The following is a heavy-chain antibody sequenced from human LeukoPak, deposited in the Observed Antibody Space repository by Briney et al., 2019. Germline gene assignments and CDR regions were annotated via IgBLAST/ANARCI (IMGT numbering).Heavy chain of an antibody. CDR3: AREVRDTEVRGVHDAFDI. D-gene: IGHD3-10*01. V-gene: IGHV4-34*01. J-gene: IGHJ3*02. Sequence: PSETLSLTCAVSGGSFSGYSWTWIRQPPGKGLEWKGLEWIGQINHGGSTNYNPSLKSRVTKSVDTSKNQFSLKLSSVTAADTAMYYCAREVRDTEVRGVHDAFDIWGQGTMVTVSS. CDR2: INHGGST. CDR1: GGSFSGYS.